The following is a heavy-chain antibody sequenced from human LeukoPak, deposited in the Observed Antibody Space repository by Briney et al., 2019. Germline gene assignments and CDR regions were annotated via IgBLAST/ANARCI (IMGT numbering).Heavy chain of an antibody. V-gene: IGHV1-46*03. D-gene: IGHD5-18*01. CDR1: GYTFTSYY. CDR2: INPSGGST. CDR3: ASPSGYSYGMNDAFDI. J-gene: IGHJ3*02. Sequence: ASVKVSCKASGYTFTSYYMHWVRQAPGQGLEWMGIINPSGGSTSYAQKFQGRVTMTRDTSTSTVYMELSSLRSEDTAVYYCASPSGYSYGMNDAFDIWGRGTMVTVSS.